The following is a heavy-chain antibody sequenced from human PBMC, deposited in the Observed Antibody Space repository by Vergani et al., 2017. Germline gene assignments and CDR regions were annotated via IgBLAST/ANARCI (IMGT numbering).Heavy chain of an antibody. CDR1: GGSISSYY. J-gene: IGHJ4*02. CDR2: IYYSGST. CDR3: ARHTTYTDS. D-gene: IGHD1-1*01. Sequence: QVQLQESGPGLVKPSETLSLTCTVPGGSISSYYWSWIRQPPGKGLEWIGYIYYSGSTNYNPSLKSRVTISVDTSKNQFSLKLSSVTAADTAVYYCARHTTYTDSWGQGTLVTVSS. V-gene: IGHV4-59*01.